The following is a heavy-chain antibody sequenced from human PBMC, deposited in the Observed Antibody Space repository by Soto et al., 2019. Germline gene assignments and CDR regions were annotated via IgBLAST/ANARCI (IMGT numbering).Heavy chain of an antibody. CDR2: IYTSGST. CDR3: ARASKVDGTDNWFDS. D-gene: IGHD3-10*01. Sequence: SETLSLTCTVSGAFISGYYWSWIRQPAGKGLEWIGRIYTSGSTKYSPSLKSRATMSVDTSKKQFSLKLNSVTAADTAVYYCARASKVDGTDNWFDSWGQGTLVTVSS. V-gene: IGHV4-4*07. J-gene: IGHJ5*01. CDR1: GAFISGYY.